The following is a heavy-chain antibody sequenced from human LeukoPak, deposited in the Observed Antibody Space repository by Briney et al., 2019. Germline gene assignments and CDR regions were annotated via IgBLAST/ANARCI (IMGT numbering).Heavy chain of an antibody. J-gene: IGHJ6*02. Sequence: SETLSLTCTVSGGSLSSGGYYWSWIRQHPGKGLEWIGYINYSGTTYYNPSLKSRVTISVDTSKNQFPLKLSSVTAADTAVYYCARHSGYGPYYYYGMDVWGQGTTVTVSS. CDR3: ARHSGYGPYYYYGMDV. CDR1: GGSLSSGGYY. CDR2: INYSGTT. D-gene: IGHD5-12*01. V-gene: IGHV4-31*03.